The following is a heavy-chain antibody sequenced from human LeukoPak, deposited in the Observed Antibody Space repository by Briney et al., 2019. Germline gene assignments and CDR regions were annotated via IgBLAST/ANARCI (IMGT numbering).Heavy chain of an antibody. CDR1: GFTFSSYA. Sequence: GGSLRLSCAASGFTFSSYAMSWVRQAPGKGLEWVSGISGSGGSTNYADSVKGRFAISRDNSKNTLYLQMSSLRAEDTAVYYCAKDRVFILTGDQDYWGQGTLVTVSS. V-gene: IGHV3-23*01. CDR2: ISGSGGST. CDR3: AKDRVFILTGDQDY. J-gene: IGHJ4*02. D-gene: IGHD3-9*01.